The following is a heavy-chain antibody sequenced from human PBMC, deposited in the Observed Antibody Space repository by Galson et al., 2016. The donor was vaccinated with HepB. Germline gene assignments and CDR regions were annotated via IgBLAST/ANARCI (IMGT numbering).Heavy chain of an antibody. J-gene: IGHJ4*02. Sequence: PALVKPTQTLTLTCTFSGFSLTSNGVGVGWIRQPPGKALEWLALIYWDDGKHYSPSLKNRLPITKDTSKKQIILTMTNVDPVDTATYYCAHSLYYYDIRARRDGGYYFDYWGQGTLVTVSS. CDR3: AHSLYYYDIRARRDGGYYFDY. CDR1: GFSLTSNGVG. V-gene: IGHV2-5*02. D-gene: IGHD3-22*01. CDR2: IYWDDGK.